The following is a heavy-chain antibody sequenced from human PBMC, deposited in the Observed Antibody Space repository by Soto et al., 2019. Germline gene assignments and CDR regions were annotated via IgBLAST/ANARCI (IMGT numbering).Heavy chain of an antibody. CDR1: GGTFSSYA. J-gene: IGHJ6*04. D-gene: IGHD4-17*01. CDR3: ARDHRLSPDYGGKSDYYYYGMDV. Sequence: GASVKVSCKASGGTFSSYAISWVRQAPGQGLEWMAGIIPIFGTANYAQKFQGRVTITADESTSTAYMELSSLRSEDTAVYYCARDHRLSPDYGGKSDYYYYGMDVWGEGAKVTASS. CDR2: IIPIFGTA. V-gene: IGHV1-69*13.